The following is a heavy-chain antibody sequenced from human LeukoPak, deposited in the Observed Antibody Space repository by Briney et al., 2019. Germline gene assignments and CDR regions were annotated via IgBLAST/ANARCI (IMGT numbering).Heavy chain of an antibody. CDR3: ARREYDYVWGSYRDGAFDI. CDR2: IYYSGST. CDR1: GGSISSSSYY. D-gene: IGHD3-16*02. J-gene: IGHJ3*02. V-gene: IGHV4-39*01. Sequence: SETLSLTCTVSGGSISSSSYYWGWIRQPPGKGLEWIGSIYYSGSTYYNPSLKSRLTISVDTSKNQFSLKLNSVTAADTAVYYCARREYDYVWGSYRDGAFDIWGQGTMVTVSS.